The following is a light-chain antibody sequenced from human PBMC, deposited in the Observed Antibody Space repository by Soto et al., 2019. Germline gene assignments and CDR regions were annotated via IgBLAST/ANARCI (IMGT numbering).Light chain of an antibody. CDR2: GAS. CDR3: QQYGSVPLT. J-gene: IGKJ4*01. V-gene: IGKV3-20*01. Sequence: EIVLTQSPGTLSLSPGERATLSCRASQSVSTSYLAWYQQKPGQAPRLLIYGASSRPTGIPDRFSGSGSGADFTLTISRLEPEDFAVYYSQQYGSVPLTFGGGTKVEIK. CDR1: QSVSTSY.